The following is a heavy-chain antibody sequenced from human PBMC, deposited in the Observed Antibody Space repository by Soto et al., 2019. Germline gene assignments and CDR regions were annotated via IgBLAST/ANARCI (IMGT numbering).Heavy chain of an antibody. V-gene: IGHV1-69*13. CDR2: IIPVFGTT. Sequence: ASVKVSCKDSGGLFSSFAISWVRQAPGQGLEWLGGIIPVFGTTNYAEKFQGRVTVTADESTNTAYIELSGLRSGDTAIYYCARGGGPYVWFNEFWGQGTLVTVSS. D-gene: IGHD3-16*01. CDR1: GGLFSSFA. J-gene: IGHJ4*02. CDR3: ARGGGPYVWFNEF.